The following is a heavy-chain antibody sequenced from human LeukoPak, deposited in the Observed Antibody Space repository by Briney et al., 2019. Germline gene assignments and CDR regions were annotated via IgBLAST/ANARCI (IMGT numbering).Heavy chain of an antibody. CDR2: IIPILGIA. V-gene: IGHV1-69*04. Sequence: ASLKVSCKASGGTFSSYAISWVRQAPGQGLEWMGRIIPILGIANYAQKFQRRVTITADKSTSTAYMEMSSLRSEDTAVYYCARGRHGLYSYWGQGTLVTVSS. J-gene: IGHJ4*02. D-gene: IGHD3-10*01. CDR3: ARGRHGLYSY. CDR1: GGTFSSYA.